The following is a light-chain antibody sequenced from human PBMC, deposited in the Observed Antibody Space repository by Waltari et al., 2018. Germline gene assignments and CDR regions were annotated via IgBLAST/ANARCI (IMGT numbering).Light chain of an antibody. CDR3: AAWDDSLSGRV. Sequence: QSVLTQPPSASGTPGQRVTISCSGSRSNIGNNYGYLYQQLPGTAPKLLIYRNKQRPSGVPDRFSGSKSGTSASLAISGLRSEDEADYYCAAWDDSLSGRVFGGGTKVTVL. V-gene: IGLV1-47*01. J-gene: IGLJ3*02. CDR1: RSNIGNNY. CDR2: RNK.